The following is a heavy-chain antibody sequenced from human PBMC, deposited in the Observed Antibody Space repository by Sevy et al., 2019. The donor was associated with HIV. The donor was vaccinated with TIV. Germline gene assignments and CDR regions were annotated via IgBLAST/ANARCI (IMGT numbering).Heavy chain of an antibody. CDR3: ARDRYYYGSGSYSRYYFDY. CDR2: ISSSSSYI. CDR1: GFTFSSYS. Sequence: GGSLRLSCAASGFTFSSYSMNWVRQAPGKGLEWVSSISSSSSYIYYADSVKGRLTISRDNAKNSLYLQMNSLRAEDTAVYYCARDRYYYGSGSYSRYYFDYWGQGTLVTVSS. V-gene: IGHV3-21*01. D-gene: IGHD3-10*01. J-gene: IGHJ4*02.